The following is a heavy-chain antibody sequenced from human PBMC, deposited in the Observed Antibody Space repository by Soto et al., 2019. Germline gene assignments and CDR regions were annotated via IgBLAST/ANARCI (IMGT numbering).Heavy chain of an antibody. V-gene: IGHV4-34*01. CDR1: GGSFSGYY. D-gene: IGHD6-13*01. CDR3: ARGSLRGRAAAGVGY. CDR2: INHSGST. J-gene: IGHJ4*02. Sequence: SETLSLTCAVYGGSFSGYYWSWIRQPPGKGLEWIGEINHSGSTNYNPSLKSRVTISVDTSKNQFSLKLSSVTAADTAVYYCARGSLRGRAAAGVGYWGQGTLVTVSS.